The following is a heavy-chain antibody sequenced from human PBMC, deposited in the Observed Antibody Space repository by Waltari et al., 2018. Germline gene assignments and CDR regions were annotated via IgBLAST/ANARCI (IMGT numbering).Heavy chain of an antibody. Sequence: QVQLVQSGAEVKKLGASVKVSCKGSGYTFTGYYMPWVRQAPGQGLEWMGRINPNSGGTNYAQKFQGRVTMTRDTSISTAYMELSRLRSDDTAVYYCARVFIVGASDAFDIWGQGTMVTVSS. J-gene: IGHJ3*02. CDR2: INPNSGGT. CDR3: ARVFIVGASDAFDI. CDR1: GYTFTGYY. D-gene: IGHD1-26*01. V-gene: IGHV1-2*06.